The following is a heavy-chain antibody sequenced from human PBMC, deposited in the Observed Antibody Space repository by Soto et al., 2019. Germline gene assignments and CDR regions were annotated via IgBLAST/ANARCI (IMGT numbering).Heavy chain of an antibody. Sequence: QVQLVGSGGGVVQPGRSLRLSCAASGFTFSSYGRHWVRQAPGKGLEWVAVISYDGSNKYYADSVKGRFTISRDNSKNTLYLQMNSLRAEDTAVYYCPKDRKGGGDWVEWGPGTLVTVSS. CDR1: GFTFSSYG. D-gene: IGHD2-21*02. J-gene: IGHJ4*02. CDR3: PKDRKGGGDWVE. CDR2: ISYDGSNK. V-gene: IGHV3-30*18.